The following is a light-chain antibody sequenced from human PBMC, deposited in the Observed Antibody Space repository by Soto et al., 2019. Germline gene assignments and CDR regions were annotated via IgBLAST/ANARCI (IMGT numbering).Light chain of an antibody. CDR3: MQGTHWPPYT. CDR1: ESLVYSDGNTY. CDR2: RVS. V-gene: IGKV2-30*01. J-gene: IGKJ2*01. Sequence: VVLSQSPLSLPVTLGQPASISCTSNESLVYSDGNTYLTWFHQRPGQSAKPLIYRVSKRDSGVPDRFSGSGSGTHFTLKISRVEAEDLGVYFCMQGTHWPPYTFGQGTKLVIK.